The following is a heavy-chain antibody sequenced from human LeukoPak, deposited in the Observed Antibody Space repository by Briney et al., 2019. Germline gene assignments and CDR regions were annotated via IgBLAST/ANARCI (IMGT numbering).Heavy chain of an antibody. V-gene: IGHV3-21*01. Sequence: GGSLRLSCAASGFTFSSCSMNWVRQAPGEGLEWVSSISSSSSYIYYADSVKGRFTISRDNAKNSLYLQMNSLRAEDTAVYYCARVTYSSSPYFDYWGQGTLVTVSS. J-gene: IGHJ4*02. CDR1: GFTFSSCS. CDR2: ISSSSSYI. CDR3: ARVTYSSSPYFDY. D-gene: IGHD6-6*01.